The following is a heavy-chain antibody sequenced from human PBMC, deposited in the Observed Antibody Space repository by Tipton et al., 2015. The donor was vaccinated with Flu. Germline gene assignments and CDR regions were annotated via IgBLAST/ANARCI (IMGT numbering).Heavy chain of an antibody. CDR3: ARERKEVLTGSPRYYYGMDV. CDR2: IYYSGST. V-gene: IGHV4-59*01. J-gene: IGHJ6*02. CDR1: GGSISSYY. D-gene: IGHD3-9*01. Sequence: TLSLTCTVSGGSISSYYWSWIRQPPGKGLEWIGYIYYSGSTNYNPPLKSRVTISVDTSKNQFSLKLSSVTAADTAVHYCARERKEVLTGSPRYYYGMDVWGQGTTVTVSS.